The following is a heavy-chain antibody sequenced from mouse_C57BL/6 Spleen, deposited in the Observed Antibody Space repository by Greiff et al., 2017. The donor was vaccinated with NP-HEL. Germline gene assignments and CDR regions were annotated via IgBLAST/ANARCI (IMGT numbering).Heavy chain of an antibody. CDR3: TVYGNFSWFAY. J-gene: IGHJ3*01. D-gene: IGHD2-1*01. V-gene: IGHV14-4*01. Sequence: VQLQQSGAELVRPGASVKLSCTASGFNIKDDYMHWVKQRPEQGLEWIGWIDPENGDTEYASKFQGKATITADTSSNTAYLQLSSLTSEDTAVYYCTVYGNFSWFAYWGQGTLVTVSA. CDR2: IDPENGDT. CDR1: GFNIKDDY.